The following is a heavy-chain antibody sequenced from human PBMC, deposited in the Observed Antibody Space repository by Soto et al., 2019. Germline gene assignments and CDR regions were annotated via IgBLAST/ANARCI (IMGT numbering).Heavy chain of an antibody. CDR1: GFSLSTNGVG. J-gene: IGHJ4*02. D-gene: IGHD6-19*01. CDR3: AHRASYNSAYYY. Sequence: QITLKESGPTLVKPTQTLTLTCTFSGFSLSTNGVGVGWIRQPPGKALEWLALIYWDDHKRYRPSLKSRLTITQDTSKNHVVLTMSNMAPVDTARYYCAHRASYNSAYYYWGQGTLVTVSS. CDR2: IYWDDHK. V-gene: IGHV2-5*02.